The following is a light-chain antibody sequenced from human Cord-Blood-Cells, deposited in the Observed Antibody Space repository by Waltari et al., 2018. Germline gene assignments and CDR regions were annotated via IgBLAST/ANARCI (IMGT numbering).Light chain of an antibody. CDR3: SSYTSSRV. V-gene: IGLV2-14*01. CDR2: DVS. Sequence: QSALTQPASVSGSPGQSITISCTGTSSDVGGYNYVSWYQQHPGKAPKLMIYDVSNRPSGVSNRCSGSKSGNTASLTISGLQAEDEADYYCSSYTSSRVFGTGTKVTVL. CDR1: SSDVGGYNY. J-gene: IGLJ1*01.